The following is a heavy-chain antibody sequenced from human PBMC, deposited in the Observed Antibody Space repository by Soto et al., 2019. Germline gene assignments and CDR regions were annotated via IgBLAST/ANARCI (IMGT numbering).Heavy chain of an antibody. D-gene: IGHD2-2*01. J-gene: IGHJ6*04. CDR3: ARQYHMDP. CDR2: ISSDGTST. CDR1: GFTFSDDW. V-gene: IGHV3-74*01. Sequence: EVQLVESGGGLVQPGGSLRLSCAGSGFTFSDDWMHWLRQAPGKGLVWVSRISSDGTSTIYADSVKGRFTISRDNAKRTLYLQMNSRRAEDRAVYYCARQYHMDPWGKGTTVTVSS.